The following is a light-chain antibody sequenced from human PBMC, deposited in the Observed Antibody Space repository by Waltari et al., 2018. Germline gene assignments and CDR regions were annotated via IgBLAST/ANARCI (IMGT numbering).Light chain of an antibody. CDR1: SSDVGGYNY. Sequence: QSALTQPASVSGSPGQSITISCTGTSSDVGGYNYVSWYQQHPGKAPKLMIYDVSKRPSGVSNRFSGSKSGNTASLTISGLQAEDEADYYCGSYAGSVVFGGGTKLTVL. V-gene: IGLV2-23*02. CDR3: GSYAGSVV. J-gene: IGLJ2*01. CDR2: DVS.